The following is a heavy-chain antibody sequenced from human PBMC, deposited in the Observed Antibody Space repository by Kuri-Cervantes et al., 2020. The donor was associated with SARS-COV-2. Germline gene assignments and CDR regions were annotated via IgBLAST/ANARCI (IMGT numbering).Heavy chain of an antibody. J-gene: IGHJ6*02. Sequence: GGSLRLTCAASGFIVSDNYMSWVRQAPGKVLEWVSIIYSSGSTYYADSVKGRFTISRDNSKNTVYLQMNSLRAEDTAVYYCARGKIGPSGTRGSHYYYAMDVWGQGTTVTVSS. CDR2: IYSSGST. D-gene: IGHD6-13*01. CDR3: ARGKIGPSGTRGSHYYYAMDV. V-gene: IGHV3-53*01. CDR1: GFIVSDNY.